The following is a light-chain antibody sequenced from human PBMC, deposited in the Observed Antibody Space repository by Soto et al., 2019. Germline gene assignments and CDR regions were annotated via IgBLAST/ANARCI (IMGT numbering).Light chain of an antibody. CDR2: GAS. J-gene: IGKJ5*01. CDR3: MQALQTPST. CDR1: QSVRSN. Sequence: EIVMTQSPATLSVSPGERATLSCRASQSVRSNLAWYQQKPGQSPRLLIYGASTRATGIPARFSGSGSGTQFTLTISSLLSEDFAVYYCMQALQTPSTFGQGTRLEIK. V-gene: IGKV3-15*01.